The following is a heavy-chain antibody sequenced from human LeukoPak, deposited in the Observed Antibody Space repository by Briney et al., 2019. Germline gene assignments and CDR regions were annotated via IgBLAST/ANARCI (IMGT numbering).Heavy chain of an antibody. CDR2: IIPIFGTA. D-gene: IGHD2-2*01. CDR1: GGTFSSYA. J-gene: IGHJ5*02. Sequence: ASVKVSCKASGGTFSSYAISWVRQAPGQGLEWMGGIIPIFGTANYAQKFQGRVTITADESTSTAYMELSSLRSEDTAVYYCARVAFCSSTSCLGPPPRGNRFDPWGQGTLVTVSS. V-gene: IGHV1-69*01. CDR3: ARVAFCSSTSCLGPPPRGNRFDP.